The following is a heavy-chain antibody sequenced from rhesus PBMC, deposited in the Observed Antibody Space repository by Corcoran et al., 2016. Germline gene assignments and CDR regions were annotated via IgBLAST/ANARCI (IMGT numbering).Heavy chain of an antibody. CDR3: ARVWYYWYFDL. J-gene: IGHJ2*01. Sequence: QLQLQESGPGLVKPSETLSLTCAVSGYSISSGYGWSWIRQPPGKGLEWIGYIGGSSGSTNYNPSLKSRVTISKDTSKNHFSLKLSSVTAADPAVYYCARVWYYWYFDLWGPGTPITISS. V-gene: IGHV4-127*01. CDR1: GYSISSGYG. D-gene: IGHD2-21*01. CDR2: IGGSSGST.